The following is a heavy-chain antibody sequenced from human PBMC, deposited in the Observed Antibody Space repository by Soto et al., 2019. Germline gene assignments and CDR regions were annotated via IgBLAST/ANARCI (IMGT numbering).Heavy chain of an antibody. J-gene: IGHJ5*02. V-gene: IGHV3-23*01. CDR3: GNWGITMMEAVS. Sequence: GGSLRLSCAASGFTFSSFPMSWVRQAPGKGLEWLSTISYSGDTTYYADSVKGRFTISRDNPRNTLFLQMNSLRAEDTAVYYFGNWGITMMEAVSWGQGPLVPVS. D-gene: IGHD3-22*01. CDR2: ISYSGDTT. CDR1: GFTFSSFP.